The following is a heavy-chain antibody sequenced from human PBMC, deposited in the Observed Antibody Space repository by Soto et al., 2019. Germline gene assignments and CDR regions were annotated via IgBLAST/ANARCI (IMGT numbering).Heavy chain of an antibody. V-gene: IGHV3-48*02. CDR3: ARDFGHGYYLDY. CDR2: ITDSSDTV. J-gene: IGHJ4*02. CDR1: GFSFSNYN. Sequence: GSLRLSCVASGFSFSNYNMNWVRQAPGKGLEWVSYITDSSDTVHYADAVRGRFTISRDNAESSLYLQMNSLREEGTAVYFCARDFGHGYYLDYWGRGTLVTVSS. D-gene: IGHD3-3*01.